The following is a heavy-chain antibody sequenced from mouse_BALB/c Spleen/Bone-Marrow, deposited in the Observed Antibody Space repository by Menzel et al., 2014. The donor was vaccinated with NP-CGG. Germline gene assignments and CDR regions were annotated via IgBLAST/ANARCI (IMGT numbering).Heavy chain of an antibody. V-gene: IGHV5-17*02. CDR1: GFTFSSFG. D-gene: IGHD2-4*01. J-gene: IGHJ4*01. CDR2: ISNGSSPI. Sequence: EVMLVESGGGLVQSGGSRKLSCAASGFTFSSFGMHWVRQAPEKGLEWVAYISNGSSPIYYADTVKGRFTISRDNPKNTLFLQMTSLRSEDTAMYYCARKGAMITHYYAMDYWGQGTSVTVSS. CDR3: ARKGAMITHYYAMDY.